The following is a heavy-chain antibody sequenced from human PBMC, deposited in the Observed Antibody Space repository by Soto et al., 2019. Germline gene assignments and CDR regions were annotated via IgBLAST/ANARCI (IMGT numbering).Heavy chain of an antibody. CDR2: ISYDGSNK. J-gene: IGHJ4*02. CDR1: GFTFSSYA. Sequence: QVQLVESGGGVVQPGRSLRLSCAASGFTFSSYAMHWVRQAPGKGLEWVAVISYDGSNKYYADSVKGRFTISRDNSKTALYLQMNSVRAEDTAVYYCAREVTTVVSGFDYWGQGTLVTVSS. V-gene: IGHV3-30-3*01. CDR3: AREVTTVVSGFDY. D-gene: IGHD4-17*01.